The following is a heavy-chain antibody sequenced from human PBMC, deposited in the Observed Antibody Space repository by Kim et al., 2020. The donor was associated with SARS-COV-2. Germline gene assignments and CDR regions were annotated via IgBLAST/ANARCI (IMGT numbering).Heavy chain of an antibody. CDR1: GFSFVNYG. D-gene: IGHD2-8*02. V-gene: IGHV3-21*01. CDR3: AGERDIVLPNFNAMDV. J-gene: IGHJ6*02. Sequence: GGSLRLSCAASGFSFVNYGINWVRQVPGKGPEWVSRISATGTYIYYTDSVKGRFTNSSDSAKNSVHLLINSLRVEGTGIYYCAGERDIVLPNFNAMDVWGQGTPVSVSS. CDR2: ISATGTYI.